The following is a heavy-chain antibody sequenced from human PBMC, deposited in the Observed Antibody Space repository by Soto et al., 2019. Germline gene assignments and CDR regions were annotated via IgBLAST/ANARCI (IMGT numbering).Heavy chain of an antibody. V-gene: IGHV3-30*18. CDR2: IPYDGSNK. D-gene: IGHD2-15*01. CDR3: AKAGRDTCGSGSTCYSDYFDY. J-gene: IGHJ4*02. CDR1: GFTFSSYG. Sequence: PGGSLRLSCAASGFTFSSYGMHWVRQAPGKGLEWVASIPYDGSNKYYADSVKDRFTISRDNSKTTLYLQMNSLRPEDTAVYYCAKAGRDTCGSGSTCYSDYFDYWGQGTLVTVSS.